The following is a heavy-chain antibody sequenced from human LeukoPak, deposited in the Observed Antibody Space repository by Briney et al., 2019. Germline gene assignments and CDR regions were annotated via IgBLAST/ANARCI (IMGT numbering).Heavy chain of an antibody. J-gene: IGHJ4*02. V-gene: IGHV1-2*06. D-gene: IGHD2-2*01. CDR3: ARATAASYEY. CDR1: GYTFTGYY. Sequence: ASVKVSCKTSGYTFTGYYMRWVRQAPGQGLEWLGRINPNSGDANYAQKFQGRVTMTRDTSISTAYMELSGLRSDDTAVYYCARATAASYEYWGQGTLVTVSS. CDR2: INPNSGDA.